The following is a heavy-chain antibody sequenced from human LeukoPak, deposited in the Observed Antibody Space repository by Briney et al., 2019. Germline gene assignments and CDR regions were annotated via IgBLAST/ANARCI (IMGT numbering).Heavy chain of an antibody. V-gene: IGHV3-23*01. CDR3: AKDHYHDSSGYIDY. Sequence: GGSLRLSCAASGFTFSSYAMSWVRQAPGKGLEWVSAISGSGGSTYYADSVKGRFTISRDNSKNTLYLQMNSLRAEDTAVYYCAKDHYHDSSGYIDYWGQGTLVTVSS. D-gene: IGHD3-22*01. J-gene: IGHJ4*02. CDR2: ISGSGGST. CDR1: GFTFSSYA.